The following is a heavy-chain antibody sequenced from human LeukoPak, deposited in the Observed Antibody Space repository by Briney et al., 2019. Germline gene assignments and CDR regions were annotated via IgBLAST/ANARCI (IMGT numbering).Heavy chain of an antibody. CDR3: ARDELGYCSSTSCSLFDP. V-gene: IGHV1-2*02. Sequence: ASVKVSCKASGYTFTGYYMHWVRQAPGQGLEWMGWINPNSGGTNYAQKFQGRVTMTRDTSISTAYMELSRLRSDDTAVYYCARDELGYCSSTSCSLFDPWGQGTLVTVSS. CDR1: GYTFTGYY. J-gene: IGHJ5*02. D-gene: IGHD2-2*01. CDR2: INPNSGGT.